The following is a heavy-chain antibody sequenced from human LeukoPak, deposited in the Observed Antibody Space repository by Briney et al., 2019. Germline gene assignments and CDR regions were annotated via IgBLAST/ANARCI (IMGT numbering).Heavy chain of an antibody. CDR2: VDPEDGET. CDR3: ATGLGHSSGYYLTSYFDY. D-gene: IGHD3-22*01. J-gene: IGHJ4*02. Sequence: GATVKISXKVSGYTFTDYYMHWVQQAPGKGLEWMGLVDPEDGETIYAEKFQGRVTITADTSTDTAYMELSSLRSEDTAVYYCATGLGHSSGYYLTSYFDYWGQGTLVTVSS. V-gene: IGHV1-69-2*01. CDR1: GYTFTDYY.